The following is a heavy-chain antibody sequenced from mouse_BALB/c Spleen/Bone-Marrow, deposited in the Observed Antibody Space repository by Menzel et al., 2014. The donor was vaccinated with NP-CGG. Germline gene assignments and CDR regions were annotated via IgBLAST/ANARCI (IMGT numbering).Heavy chain of an antibody. D-gene: IGHD1-1*01. CDR1: GFXXSXXX. CDR2: INPDSSTI. CDR3: ARLNYYGNLFV. V-gene: IGHV4-1*02. Sequence: EVKVVESGGGLVQPGGSLKLSCAASGFXXSXXXMSWVRQAPGKXXEWIGEINPDSSTINYTPSLKDKFIISRDNAKNTLYLQMSKVRSEDTALYYCARLNYYGNLFVWGAGTTVTVSS. J-gene: IGHJ1*01.